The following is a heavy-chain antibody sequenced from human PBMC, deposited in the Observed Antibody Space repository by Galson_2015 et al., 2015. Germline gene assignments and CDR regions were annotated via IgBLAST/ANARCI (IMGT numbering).Heavy chain of an antibody. D-gene: IGHD1-14*01. CDR3: ARGGGTFSGTFDY. CDR2: IWYDGSNK. V-gene: IGHV3-33*01. CDR1: GFTFSSYA. J-gene: IGHJ4*02. Sequence: SLRLSCAASGFTFSSYAMQWVRQAPGKGLEWVAVIWYDGSNKYYADSVKGRFTISRDNSKNTVFLQMSSLRAEDTAVYYCARGGGTFSGTFDYWGQGTLVTVSS.